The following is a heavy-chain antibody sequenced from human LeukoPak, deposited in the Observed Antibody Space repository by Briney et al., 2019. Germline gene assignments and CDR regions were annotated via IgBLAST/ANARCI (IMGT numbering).Heavy chain of an antibody. D-gene: IGHD6-19*01. V-gene: IGHV4-59*05. J-gene: IGHJ4*02. CDR2: IYYSGST. CDR3: ASPYSSGWHHLDY. Sequence: SETLSLTCTVSGGSISSYYWSWIRQPPGKGLEWIGSIYYSGSTYYNPSLKSRVTISVDTSKNQFSLKLSSVTAADTAVYYCASPYSSGWHHLDYWGQGTLVTVSS. CDR1: GGSISSYY.